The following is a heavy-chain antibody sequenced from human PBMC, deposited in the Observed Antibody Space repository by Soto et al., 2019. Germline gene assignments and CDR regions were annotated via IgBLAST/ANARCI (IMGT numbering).Heavy chain of an antibody. CDR3: ARGEVLLWFYMDV. CDR1: GGSFSGYY. D-gene: IGHD3-10*01. V-gene: IGHV4-34*01. J-gene: IGHJ6*03. Sequence: QVQLQQWGAGLLKPSETLSLTCAVYGGSFSGYYWSWIRQPPGKGLEWIGEINHSGSTNYNPSLKSRVTISVDTSKNQFSLKLSSVTAADTAVYYYARGEVLLWFYMDVWGKGTTVTVSS. CDR2: INHSGST.